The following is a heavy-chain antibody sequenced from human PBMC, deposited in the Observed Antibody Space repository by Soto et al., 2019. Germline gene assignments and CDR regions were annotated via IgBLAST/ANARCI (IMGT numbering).Heavy chain of an antibody. J-gene: IGHJ5*02. CDR1: GGSISSGGYS. V-gene: IGHV4-61*08. Sequence: KPSETLSLTCAVSGGSISSGGYSWSWIRQPPGKGLQWIGYIYYSGSTTYSPSLKSRVTISVDRSKNQFSLKLTSVTAADTAVYYCARLGGYYQSLDTWGQGTLVTVSS. CDR2: IYYSGST. CDR3: ARLGGYYQSLDT. D-gene: IGHD3-22*01.